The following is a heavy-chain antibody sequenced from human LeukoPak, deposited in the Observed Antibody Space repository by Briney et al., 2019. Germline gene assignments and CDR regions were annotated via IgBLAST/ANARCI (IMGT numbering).Heavy chain of an antibody. CDR2: INSDGSST. Sequence: PGGSLRLSCAASGLTFSSYWMHWVRQAPGKGLVWVSRINSDGSSTSYADSVKGRFTISRDNAKNTLYLQMNGLRAEDTAVYYCARGEGGFCGGDCHVRYWGQGTPVTVSS. V-gene: IGHV3-74*01. D-gene: IGHD2-21*01. CDR3: ARGEGGFCGGDCHVRY. CDR1: GLTFSSYW. J-gene: IGHJ4*02.